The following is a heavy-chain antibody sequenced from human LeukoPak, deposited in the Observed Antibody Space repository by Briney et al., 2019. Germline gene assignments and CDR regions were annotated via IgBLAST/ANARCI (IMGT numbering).Heavy chain of an antibody. CDR3: ARTLRYFDWPDAFDI. D-gene: IGHD3-9*01. J-gene: IGHJ3*02. V-gene: IGHV4-39*07. Sequence: SETLSLTCSVSGGSFSSDNYYWGWIRQPPGKGLEWIGSIYYTGSTYYNPSLKSRVTISVDTSKNQFSLKLSSVTAADTAVYYCARTLRYFDWPDAFDIWGQGTMVTVSS. CDR1: GGSFSSDNYY. CDR2: IYYTGST.